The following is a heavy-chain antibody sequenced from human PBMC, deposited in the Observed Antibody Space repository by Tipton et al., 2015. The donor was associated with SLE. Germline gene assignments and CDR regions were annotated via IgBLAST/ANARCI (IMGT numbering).Heavy chain of an antibody. CDR2: IRYDGSKK. Sequence: GSLRLSCAASGFTFSSYGMHWVRQAPGKGLEWVAFIRYDGSKKYYADSVKGRFTISRDNSKNTLYLQMNSLRAEDTAVYYCAKDGFLEWLASDWGQGTLVTVSS. V-gene: IGHV3-30*02. D-gene: IGHD3-3*01. CDR3: AKDGFLEWLASD. J-gene: IGHJ4*02. CDR1: GFTFSSYG.